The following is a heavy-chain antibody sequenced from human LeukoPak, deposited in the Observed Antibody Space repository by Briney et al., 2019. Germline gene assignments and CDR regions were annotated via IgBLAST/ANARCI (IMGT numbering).Heavy chain of an antibody. J-gene: IGHJ4*02. Sequence: GGAPRLSCAASGFTFITYSMNWVRQAPGQGLEWVSSISSSSSYIYYADLVKGRFTISRDNAKTSLYLQMNSLRGEDTAVYYFARVYYDSSALKGGYWGQGTLVTVSS. CDR2: ISSSSSYI. CDR1: GFTFITYS. D-gene: IGHD3-22*01. CDR3: ARVYYDSSALKGGY. V-gene: IGHV3-21*01.